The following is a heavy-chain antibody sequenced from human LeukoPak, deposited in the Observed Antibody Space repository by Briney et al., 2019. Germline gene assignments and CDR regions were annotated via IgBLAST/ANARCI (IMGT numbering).Heavy chain of an antibody. D-gene: IGHD1-14*01. V-gene: IGHV1-69*13. CDR2: IIPIFGTA. Sequence: ASVKVSCKASGYTFTGYYMHWVRQAPGQGLEWMGGIIPIFGTANYAQKFQGRVTITADESTSTAYMELSSLRSEDTAVYYCARVGEPPDYWGQGTLVTVSS. J-gene: IGHJ4*02. CDR3: ARVGEPPDY. CDR1: GYTFTGYY.